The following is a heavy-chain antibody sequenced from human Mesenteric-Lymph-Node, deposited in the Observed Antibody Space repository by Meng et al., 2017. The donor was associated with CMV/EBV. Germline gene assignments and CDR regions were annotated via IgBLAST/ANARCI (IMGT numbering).Heavy chain of an antibody. D-gene: IGHD5-12*01. V-gene: IGHV4-31*02. CDR2: IYYSGST. Sequence: SITGGYDYWSWIRQHPGEGLEWIGYIYYSGSTYYNPSLKSRLTISLDTSKNQFSLKLSSVTAADTAVYYCARNPNQGYSGYGLGFDYWGQGTPVTVSS. CDR1: SITGGYDY. J-gene: IGHJ4*02. CDR3: ARNPNQGYSGYGLGFDY.